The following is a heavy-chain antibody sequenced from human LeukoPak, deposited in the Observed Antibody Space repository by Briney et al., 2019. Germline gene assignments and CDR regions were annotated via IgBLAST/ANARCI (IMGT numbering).Heavy chain of an antibody. CDR3: ARVPYSGSYIDY. CDR2: LSSSGSTI. J-gene: IGHJ4*02. CDR1: GFTFSSYE. V-gene: IGHV3-48*03. Sequence: GGSLRLSCAASGFTFSSYEMNWVRQAPGKGPEWVSYLSSSGSTIYYADSVKGRFTISRDNAKNSLYLQMNSLRAEDTAIYYCARVPYSGSYIDYWGQGTLVTVSS. D-gene: IGHD1-26*01.